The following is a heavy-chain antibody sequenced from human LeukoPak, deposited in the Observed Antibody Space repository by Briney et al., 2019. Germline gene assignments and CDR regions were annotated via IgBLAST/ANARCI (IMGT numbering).Heavy chain of an antibody. J-gene: IGHJ6*03. CDR1: GYSFTSYW. D-gene: IGHD3-9*01. CDR2: IYPGDSDT. V-gene: IGHV5-51*01. CDR3: ARQGFDILTGYPYSYMDV. Sequence: GESLKISCKGSGYSFTSYWIGWVRPMPGKGLEWMGIIYPGDSDTRYSPSFQGQVTISADKSISTAYLQWSSLKASDTAMYYCARQGFDILTGYPYSYMDVWGKGTTVTVSS.